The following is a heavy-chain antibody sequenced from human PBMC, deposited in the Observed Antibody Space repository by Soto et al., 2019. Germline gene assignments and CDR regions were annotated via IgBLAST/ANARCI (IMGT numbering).Heavy chain of an antibody. V-gene: IGHV3-11*01. Sequence: QVQLVESGGGLVKPGGSLRLSCAASGFTFSDYYMSWIRQAPGKGLEWVSYISSSGSTIYYADSVKGRFTISRDNAKNSLYLQMNSLRAGDTAVYYCARDRFEVVAAPRWFDPWGQGTLVTVSS. D-gene: IGHD2-15*01. CDR1: GFTFSDYY. CDR3: ARDRFEVVAAPRWFDP. CDR2: ISSSGSTI. J-gene: IGHJ5*02.